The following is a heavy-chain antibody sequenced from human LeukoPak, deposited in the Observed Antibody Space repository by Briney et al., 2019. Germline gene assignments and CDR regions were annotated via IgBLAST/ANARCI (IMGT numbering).Heavy chain of an antibody. CDR3: AKAVLGVVY. J-gene: IGHJ4*02. V-gene: IGHV3-30*18. CDR1: GFTFSSYG. Sequence: PGRSLRLSCAASGFTFSSYGMRWVRQAPGKGLEWVAVISYDGSNKYYADSVKGRFTISRDNSKNTLYLQMTSLRAEDTAVYYCAKAVLGVVYWGQGTLVTVSS. CDR2: ISYDGSNK. D-gene: IGHD2-8*02.